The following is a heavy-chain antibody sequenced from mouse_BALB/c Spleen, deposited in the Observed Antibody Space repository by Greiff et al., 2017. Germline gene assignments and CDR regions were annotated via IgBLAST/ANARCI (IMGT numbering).Heavy chain of an antibody. Sequence: VQLQQSGAELVRPGTSVKISCKASGYTFTNYWLGWVKQRPGHGLEWIGDIYPGGGYTNYNEKFKGKATLTADTSSSTAYMQLSSLTSEDSAVYFSARSYYGNYIDYWGQGTTLTVSS. D-gene: IGHD2-10*01. J-gene: IGHJ2*01. CDR1: GYTFTNYW. V-gene: IGHV1-63*02. CDR2: IYPGGGYT. CDR3: ARSYYGNYIDY.